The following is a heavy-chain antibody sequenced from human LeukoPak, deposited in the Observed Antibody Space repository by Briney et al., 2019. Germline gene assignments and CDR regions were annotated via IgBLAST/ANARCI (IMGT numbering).Heavy chain of an antibody. CDR2: ISDDGSNK. CDR3: AKDRFTCSGGSCYANWFAP. CDR1: GFTFSSYG. V-gene: IGHV3-30*18. J-gene: IGHJ5*02. Sequence: GGSLRLSCAAAGFTFSSYGMHWVRQAPGKGLEWVAVISDDGSNKYYADSVKGRFTISRDNSKNTLYLQMNSLRAEDTAVYYCAKDRFTCSGGSCYANWFAPWGQGILVTVSS. D-gene: IGHD2-15*01.